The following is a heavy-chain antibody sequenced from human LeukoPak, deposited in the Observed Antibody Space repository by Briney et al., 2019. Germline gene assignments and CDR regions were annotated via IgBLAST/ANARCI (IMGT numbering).Heavy chain of an antibody. Sequence: WASVKVSCKASGGTFSSYAISWVRQAPGQGLEWMGGIIPIFGTANYAQKFQGRVTITADESTSTAYMELSSLRSEDTAVYYCAGVVVPAAWYYFDYWGQGTLVTVSS. J-gene: IGHJ4*02. V-gene: IGHV1-69*13. D-gene: IGHD2-2*01. CDR1: GGTFSSYA. CDR2: IIPIFGTA. CDR3: AGVVVPAAWYYFDY.